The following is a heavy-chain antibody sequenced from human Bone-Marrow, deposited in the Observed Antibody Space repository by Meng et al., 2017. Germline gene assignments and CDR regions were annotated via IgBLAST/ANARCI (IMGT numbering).Heavy chain of an antibody. J-gene: IGHJ5*02. V-gene: IGHV1-2*02. Sequence: ASVKVSCKASGYTFTGYYMHWVRQAPGQGLEWMGWINPNSGGTNYTQKFQGRVTMTRDTSISAAYMELSRLRSDDTAVYYCARGVFNPGRGFDPWGQGTLVTVSS. CDR1: GYTFTGYY. CDR3: ARGVFNPGRGFDP. D-gene: IGHD3-10*01. CDR2: INPNSGGT.